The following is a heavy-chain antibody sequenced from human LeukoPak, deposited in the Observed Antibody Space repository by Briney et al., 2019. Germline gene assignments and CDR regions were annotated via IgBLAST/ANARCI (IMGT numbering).Heavy chain of an antibody. CDR2: MNPVTGNA. V-gene: IGHV1-8*01. CDR3: ARAPMGTAALY. D-gene: IGHD2-2*01. CDR1: GYTFSSFD. J-gene: IGHJ4*02. Sequence: ASVKVSCKASGYTFSSFDINWVRQAPGQGPEWMGWMNPVTGNAGSAQKFQGRVTLTRDMSISTAYMELSSLTFDDTAFYHCARAPMGTAALYWGQGTLITVSS.